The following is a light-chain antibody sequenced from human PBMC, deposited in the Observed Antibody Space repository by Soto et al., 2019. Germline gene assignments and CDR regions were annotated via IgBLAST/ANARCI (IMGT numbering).Light chain of an antibody. CDR1: QSVSSSSY. CDR2: GAS. V-gene: IGKV3-20*01. CDR3: GQYGSSPSHT. Sequence: EIVLTQSPGTLSLSPGERATLSCRASQSVSSSSYLAWYQPKPGQAPRLLIYGASSRATGIPDTFSGSGSVSDFTHTISSLEPEDFAGFYCGQYGSSPSHTFGQGTKLEIK. J-gene: IGKJ2*01.